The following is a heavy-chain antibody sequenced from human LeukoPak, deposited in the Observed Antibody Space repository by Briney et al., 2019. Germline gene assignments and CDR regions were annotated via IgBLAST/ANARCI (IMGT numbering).Heavy chain of an antibody. CDR3: AKDIRPVEGWYYYGLDV. CDR1: GFTFSSYG. D-gene: IGHD2-15*01. CDR2: ILYDGSNR. V-gene: IGHV3-30*18. J-gene: IGHJ6*02. Sequence: GSLRLHFAASGFTFSSYGMDWVRQAPGKGLEWVAVILYDGSNRECTNSVKGRFTISRDNSKNTIYLQINSLRREQTAVYYSAKDIRPVEGWYYYGLDVGGQETTVTVSS.